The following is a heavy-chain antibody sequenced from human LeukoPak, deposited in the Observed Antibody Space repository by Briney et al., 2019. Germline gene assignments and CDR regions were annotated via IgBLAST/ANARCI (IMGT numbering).Heavy chain of an antibody. J-gene: IGHJ4*02. CDR3: AKDRFDGSGSQFDS. V-gene: IGHV1-69*06. CDR2: IIPIFGTA. D-gene: IGHD3-10*01. CDR1: GGTFSSYA. Sequence: ASVKVSCKASGGTFSSYAISWVRQAPGQGLEWMGGIIPIFGTANYAQKFQGRVTITADKSTSTAYMELSSLRADDTAVYYCAKDRFDGSGSQFDSWGQGSLVIVSS.